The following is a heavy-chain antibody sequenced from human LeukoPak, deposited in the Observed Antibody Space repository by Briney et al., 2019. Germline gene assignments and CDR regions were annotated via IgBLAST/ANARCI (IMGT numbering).Heavy chain of an antibody. CDR1: GYSFTSYW. J-gene: IGHJ4*02. CDR3: ARGSSSSFDY. Sequence: GESLKISCKGSGYSFTSYWIGWVRQMPGKGLEWMGIVFPGDSDTRYSPSLQGQVTVSADKSISTAYLQWSSLKASDTAMYFCARGSSSSFDYWGQGTLVTVSS. CDR2: VFPGDSDT. D-gene: IGHD6-6*01. V-gene: IGHV5-51*01.